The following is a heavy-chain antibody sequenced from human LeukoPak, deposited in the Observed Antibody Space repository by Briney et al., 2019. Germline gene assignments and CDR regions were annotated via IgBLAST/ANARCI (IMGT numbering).Heavy chain of an antibody. J-gene: IGHJ4*02. CDR3: TTETTVVTLFDY. CDR2: IKSKTDGGTT. CDR1: GFTFSNAW. V-gene: IGHV3-15*01. Sequence: GGSLRLSCAASGFTFSNAWMSWVRQAPGKGLEWVGRIKSKTDGGTTDYAAPVKGRFTISRDDSKNTLYLQMNSLKTEDTAVYYCTTETTVVTLFDYWGQGTLVTVSS. D-gene: IGHD4-23*01.